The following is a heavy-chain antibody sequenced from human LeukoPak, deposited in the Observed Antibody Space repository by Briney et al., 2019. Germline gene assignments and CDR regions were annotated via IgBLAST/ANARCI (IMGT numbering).Heavy chain of an antibody. Sequence: ASVKVSCKASGYTFTSYDINWVRQATGQGLGWMGWMNPNSGNTGYAQKFQGRVTMTRNTSISTAYMELSSLRSEDTAVYYCARGVKYSSSWYIFNYWGQGTLVTVSS. V-gene: IGHV1-8*01. CDR2: MNPNSGNT. J-gene: IGHJ4*02. D-gene: IGHD6-13*01. CDR1: GYTFTSYD. CDR3: ARGVKYSSSWYIFNY.